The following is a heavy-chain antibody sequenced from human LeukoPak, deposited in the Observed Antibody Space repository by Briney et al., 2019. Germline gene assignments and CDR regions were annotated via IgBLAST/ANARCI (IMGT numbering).Heavy chain of an antibody. CDR3: AGAGIAVAGNAEYFQH. D-gene: IGHD6-19*01. V-gene: IGHV5-10-1*01. CDR1: GYSFTSYW. J-gene: IGHJ1*01. Sequence: PGESLKISCKGSGYSFTSYWISWVRQMPGKGLEWMGRIDPSDSYTNYSPSFQGHVTISADKSISTAYLQWSSLKASDTAMYYCAGAGIAVAGNAEYFQHWGQGTLVTVPS. CDR2: IDPSDSYT.